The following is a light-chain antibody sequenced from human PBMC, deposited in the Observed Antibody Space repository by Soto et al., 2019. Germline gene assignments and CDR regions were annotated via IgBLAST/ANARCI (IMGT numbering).Light chain of an antibody. V-gene: IGLV2-8*01. CDR2: DVS. J-gene: IGLJ2*01. Sequence: QSALTQPPSASGSPGQSVTISCTGTSSDVGGYNYVSWYQQHPGKAPKLMIYDVSKRPSGVPDRFSGSKSGNTASLTVSGLQAEDEADYYCAAWDDSLNGFVVFGGGTKLTVL. CDR1: SSDVGGYNY. CDR3: AAWDDSLNGFVV.